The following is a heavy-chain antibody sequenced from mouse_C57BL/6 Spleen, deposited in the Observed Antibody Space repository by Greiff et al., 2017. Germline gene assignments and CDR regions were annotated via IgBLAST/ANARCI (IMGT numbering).Heavy chain of an antibody. D-gene: IGHD3-2*02. J-gene: IGHJ3*01. V-gene: IGHV1-59*01. Sequence: QVQLKQPGAELVRPGTSVKLSCKASGYTFTSYWMHWVKQRPGQGLEWIGVIDPSDSYTNYNQKFKGKATLTVDTSSSTAYMQLSSLTSEDSPVYYCASTAQATLAYWGQGTLVTVSA. CDR1: GYTFTSYW. CDR2: IDPSDSYT. CDR3: ASTAQATLAY.